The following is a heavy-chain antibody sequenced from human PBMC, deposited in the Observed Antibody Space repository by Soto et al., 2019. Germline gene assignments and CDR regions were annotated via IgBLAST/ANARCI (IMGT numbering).Heavy chain of an antibody. D-gene: IGHD3-22*01. J-gene: IGHJ4*02. Sequence: EVPLLESGGGLVQPGGSLRLSCAASGLSIGSSAMSWVRQAPGKGLEWVSMIRGSGDTTYYADSVEGRFTISRDRSKNTLYLQMNSLRVEDTAVYYCARDRGDNSGYPIFYFWGQGTLVTVSS. V-gene: IGHV3-23*01. CDR2: IRGSGDTT. CDR1: GLSIGSSA. CDR3: ARDRGDNSGYPIFYF.